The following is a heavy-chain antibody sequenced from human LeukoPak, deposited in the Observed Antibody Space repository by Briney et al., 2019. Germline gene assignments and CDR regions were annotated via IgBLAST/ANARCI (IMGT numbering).Heavy chain of an antibody. CDR1: GYTFTGYY. D-gene: IGHD1-26*01. CDR2: INPNSGGT. CDR3: ARDNSVGDTAWWFDP. V-gene: IGHV1-2*02. Sequence: ASVKVSCKASGYTFTGYYMHWVRQAPGQGLEWMGWINPNSGGTNYAQKFQGRVTMTRDTSISTAYMELSRLRSDDTAVYYCARDNSVGDTAWWFDPWGQGTLVTVSS. J-gene: IGHJ5*02.